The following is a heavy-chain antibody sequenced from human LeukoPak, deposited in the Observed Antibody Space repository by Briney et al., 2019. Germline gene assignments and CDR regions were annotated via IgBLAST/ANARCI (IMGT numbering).Heavy chain of an antibody. CDR1: GYTFTTYA. J-gene: IGHJ4*02. CDR2: INAGNGNT. D-gene: IGHD6-13*01. CDR3: ARVSSSWSGSFGY. Sequence: ASVKVSCKASGYTFTTYAMHWVRQAPGQRPEWMGWINAGNGNTKYLQRFQDRVTFTRDTSASTAYMELSSLRSEDTAVYYCARVSSSWSGSFGYWGQGTLVTVSS. V-gene: IGHV1-3*01.